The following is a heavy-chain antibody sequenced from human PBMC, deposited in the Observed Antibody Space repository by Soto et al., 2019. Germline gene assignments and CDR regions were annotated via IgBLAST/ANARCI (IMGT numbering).Heavy chain of an antibody. D-gene: IGHD6-13*01. CDR2: IIASNGTT. CDR1: GGTFSSYA. V-gene: IGHV1-69*05. CDR3: ARDYRSSWDY. Sequence: SVKVSCKASGGTFSSYAISWVRQAPGHRLEWLGWIIASNGTTRYAQEFQDRVTITMDESASTTYMELSSLRSEDTSVYYCARDYRSSWDYWGQGTQVTVSS. J-gene: IGHJ4*02.